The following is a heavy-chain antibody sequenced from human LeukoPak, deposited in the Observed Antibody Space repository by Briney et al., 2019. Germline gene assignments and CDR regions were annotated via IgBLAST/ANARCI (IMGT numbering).Heavy chain of an antibody. Sequence: PGGSLRLSCTVSGFTVSSNSMSWVRQAPGRGVEGVSFIYSDNTHYSEAVEGRLTISRANSKNTLYLQKNRLRTADTAVDYCVRASFIAVADKTFDYWGQGNRVTAPS. J-gene: IGHJ4*02. D-gene: IGHD6-19*01. CDR2: IYSDNT. V-gene: IGHV3-53*01. CDR1: GFTVSSNS. CDR3: VRASFIAVADKTFDY.